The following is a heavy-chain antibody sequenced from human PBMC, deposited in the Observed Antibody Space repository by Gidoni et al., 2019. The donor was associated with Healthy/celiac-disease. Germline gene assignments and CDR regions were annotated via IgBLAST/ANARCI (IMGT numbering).Heavy chain of an antibody. D-gene: IGHD6-19*01. V-gene: IGHV4-39*01. CDR3: ARQEGAVAGTSFDY. CDR2: VYYSGST. CDR1: GCAISRSSFY. J-gene: IGHJ4*02. Sequence: QLQLQESGAGLVKPAETLSRTCTGSGCAISRSSFYWGWIRQPPGKGLEWIGSVYYSGSTYYNPSLKSRVTIAVDTSKNQFSLKLSSVTAADTAVYYCARQEGAVAGTSFDYWGQGTLVTVSS.